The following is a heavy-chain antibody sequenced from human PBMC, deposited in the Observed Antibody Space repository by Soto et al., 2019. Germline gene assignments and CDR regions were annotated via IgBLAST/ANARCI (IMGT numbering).Heavy chain of an antibody. CDR2: INGDGRST. V-gene: IGHV3-74*01. CDR3: ARAQYLADDAFDI. J-gene: IGHJ3*02. Sequence: PGGSLRLSCAASGFISRSYWMHWVRQVPGKGLVWVSRINGDGRSTSYADSVKGRFTISRDNAKNTLYLQMNSLRADDTAVYYCARAQYLADDAFDIWGQGAMVTASS. D-gene: IGHD2-2*01. CDR1: GFISRSYW.